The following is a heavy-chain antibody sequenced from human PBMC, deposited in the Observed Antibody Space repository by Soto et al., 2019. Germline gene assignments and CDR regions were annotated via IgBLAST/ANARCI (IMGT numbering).Heavy chain of an antibody. CDR3: ARDKITGLFDY. V-gene: IGHV4-59*12. CDR1: GASISRYY. CDR2: LYNTGST. Sequence: SSETLSLTCTVSGASISRYYWSWIRQSPGKGLEWIGYLYNTGSTNYNPSLKSRVTISVDTSKNQFSLKLTSVTAADTAVYYCARDKITGLFDYWGQGTLVTVSS. D-gene: IGHD2-8*02. J-gene: IGHJ4*02.